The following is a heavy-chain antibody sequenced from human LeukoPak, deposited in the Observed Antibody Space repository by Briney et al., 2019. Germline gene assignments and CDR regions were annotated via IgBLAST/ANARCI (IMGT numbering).Heavy chain of an antibody. CDR2: IYYSGYT. J-gene: IGHJ4*02. D-gene: IGHD5-18*01. V-gene: IGHV4-59*01. CDR1: GGSISSYY. Sequence: SETLSLTCTVSGGSISSYYWSWIRQPPGKGPEWIGYIYYSGYTNYNPSLKSRVTISVDTSKNQFSLKLSSVTAADTAVYYCAGTYSYGLGACFDYWGQGTLVTVSS. CDR3: AGTYSYGLGACFDY.